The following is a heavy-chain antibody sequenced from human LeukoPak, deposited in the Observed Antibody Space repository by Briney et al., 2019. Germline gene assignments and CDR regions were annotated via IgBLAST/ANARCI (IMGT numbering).Heavy chain of an antibody. CDR2: ILPVSGAA. Sequence: SVKVSCKASGGTFSSYSISWVRQAPGLGLEWMGGILPVSGAANYAQKFQGRVTITADESTSTAYMELSSLRSEDTAVYFCARERKWELLTYFDYWGQGTLVTVYS. V-gene: IGHV1-69*13. CDR1: GGTFSSYS. CDR3: ARERKWELLTYFDY. J-gene: IGHJ4*02. D-gene: IGHD1-26*01.